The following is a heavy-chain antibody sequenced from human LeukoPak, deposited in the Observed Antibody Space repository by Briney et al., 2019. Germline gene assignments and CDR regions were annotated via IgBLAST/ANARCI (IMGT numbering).Heavy chain of an antibody. Sequence: PSETLSLTCTVSGGSISGCGYYWSWIRQPPGKGLEWIGYIYYSGSTNYNPSLKSRVTISVDTSKNQFSLKLSSVTAADTAVYYCARDRAYSYGLDYWGQGTLVTVSS. V-gene: IGHV4-61*08. D-gene: IGHD5-18*01. CDR2: IYYSGST. CDR3: ARDRAYSYGLDY. J-gene: IGHJ4*02. CDR1: GGSISGCGYY.